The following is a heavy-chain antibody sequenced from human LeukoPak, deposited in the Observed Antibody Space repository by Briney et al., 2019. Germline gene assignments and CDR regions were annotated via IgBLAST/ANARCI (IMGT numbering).Heavy chain of an antibody. CDR2: IRGSGNGSGSGM. CDR1: GFVFSDYS. CDR3: ARDNNWGFDF. Sequence: PGGSLRLSCAASGFVFSDYSMNWVRQAPGKGLEWVSNIRGSGNGSGSGMYYADSVKGRFTISRDNAKNSLYLQMSSLRAEDTAFYYCARDNNWGFDFWGQGALVTVSS. V-gene: IGHV3-48*04. J-gene: IGHJ4*02. D-gene: IGHD7-27*01.